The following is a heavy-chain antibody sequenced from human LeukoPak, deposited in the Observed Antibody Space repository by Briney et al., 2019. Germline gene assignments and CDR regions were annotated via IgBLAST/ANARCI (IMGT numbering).Heavy chain of an antibody. Sequence: GGSLRLSCAASGFTFSSYGMHWVRQAPGKGLEWLSYISTSSSYIYYADSVKGRFTVSRDNAMNSLSLQMNSLIAEDTAVYYCARVGIRFLEQYYFDYWGQGTLVTVSS. D-gene: IGHD3-3*01. V-gene: IGHV3-21*01. CDR1: GFTFSSYG. J-gene: IGHJ4*02. CDR3: ARVGIRFLEQYYFDY. CDR2: ISTSSSYI.